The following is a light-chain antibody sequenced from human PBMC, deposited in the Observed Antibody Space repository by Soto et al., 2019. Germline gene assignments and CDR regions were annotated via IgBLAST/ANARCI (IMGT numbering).Light chain of an antibody. CDR3: QSYESSLSGSV. J-gene: IGLJ1*01. CDR2: GNS. Sequence: QSVLTQPPSVSGAPGQRVTISCTGSSYNIGAGYDLHWYQQLPGTAPKLLIYGNSNRPSGVPDPFSGSKSGTSASLALTGLQAEDEADYYCQSYESSLSGSVFGSGTKVSVL. CDR1: SYNIGAGYD. V-gene: IGLV1-40*01.